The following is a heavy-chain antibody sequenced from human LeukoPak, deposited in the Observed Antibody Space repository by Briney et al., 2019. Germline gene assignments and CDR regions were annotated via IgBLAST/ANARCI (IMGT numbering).Heavy chain of an antibody. CDR2: ISGSGGST. Sequence: GGSLTLSCAASGFTFSSYAMSWLRPAPGQGLEWVSAISGSGGSTYYADSVKGRFTISRDNSKNTLYLQMNSLRAEDTAVYYCARSTVTTPYYFDYWGQGTLVTVSS. D-gene: IGHD4-17*01. CDR1: GFTFSSYA. V-gene: IGHV3-23*01. J-gene: IGHJ4*02. CDR3: ARSTVTTPYYFDY.